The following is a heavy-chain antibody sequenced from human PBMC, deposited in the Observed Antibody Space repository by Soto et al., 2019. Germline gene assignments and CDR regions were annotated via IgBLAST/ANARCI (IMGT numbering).Heavy chain of an antibody. V-gene: IGHV4-34*01. Sequence: SETLSLTCAVYGWSFSGYYWTWIRQPPGKGLEWIGEINHSGSTNYNPSLKSRVTISVDTSKNQFSLKLSSVTAADTAVYYCGTGFIAARGFVMAVWGQGATFTVS. J-gene: IGHJ6*02. CDR1: GWSFSGYY. CDR2: INHSGST. D-gene: IGHD6-25*01. CDR3: GTGFIAARGFVMAV.